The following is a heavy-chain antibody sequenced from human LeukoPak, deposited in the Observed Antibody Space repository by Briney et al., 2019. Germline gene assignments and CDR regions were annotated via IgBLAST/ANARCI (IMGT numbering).Heavy chain of an antibody. CDR3: AKTLLDSSGYYYAGSDY. CDR2: ISSSSSYI. J-gene: IGHJ4*02. V-gene: IGHV3-21*01. Sequence: GGSLRLSCAASGFTFSSYSMNWVRRAPGKGLEWVSSISSSSSYIYYADSVKGRFTISRDNAKNSLYLQMNSLRAEDTAVYYCAKTLLDSSGYYYAGSDYWGQGILVTVST. CDR1: GFTFSSYS. D-gene: IGHD3-22*01.